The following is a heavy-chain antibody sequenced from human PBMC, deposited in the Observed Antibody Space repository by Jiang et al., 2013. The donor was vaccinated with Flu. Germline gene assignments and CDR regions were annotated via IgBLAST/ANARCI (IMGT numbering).Heavy chain of an antibody. CDR2: IYHSGNT. D-gene: IGHD6-19*01. J-gene: IGHJ3*02. CDR1: GGSMSNYY. Sequence: GLVKPSETLSLTCTVSGGSMSNYYWSWIRQPPGKGLEWIAYIYHSGNTKYNPSLKSRVTISVDTSKNQFSLRLSSVTAADTAIYYCAKDQFQTSGYSSALSAFDIWGQGTMVTVSS. V-gene: IGHV4-59*01. CDR3: AKDQFQTSGYSSALSAFDI.